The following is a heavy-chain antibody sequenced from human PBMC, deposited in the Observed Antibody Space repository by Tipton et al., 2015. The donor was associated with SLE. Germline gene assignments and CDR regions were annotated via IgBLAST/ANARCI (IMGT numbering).Heavy chain of an antibody. Sequence: GLVKPSETLSLTCAVYGGSFSGYYWSWIRQPPGKGLEWIGYIYYSGSTNYNPSLKSRVTISVDTSKNQFSLKLSSVTAADTAVYYCASARVQGVITTWGQGTLVTVSS. V-gene: IGHV4-59*08. J-gene: IGHJ5*02. CDR3: ASARVQGVITT. D-gene: IGHD3-10*01. CDR2: IYYSGST. CDR1: GGSFSGYY.